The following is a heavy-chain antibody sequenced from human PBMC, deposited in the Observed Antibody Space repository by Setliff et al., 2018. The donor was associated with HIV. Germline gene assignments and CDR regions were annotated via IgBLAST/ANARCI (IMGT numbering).Heavy chain of an antibody. D-gene: IGHD3-22*01. CDR3: ARSLVPSGYYYERHAFDI. V-gene: IGHV4-39*01. J-gene: IGHJ3*02. CDR1: GDSIGSSTFY. CDR2: IYYSGTT. Sequence: SETLSLTCTVSGDSIGSSTFYWGWIRQPPGKGLEWIGSIYYSGTTYYNPSLKSRVAISVDTSKNQFSLRVNSVTAADTAVYYCARSLVPSGYYYERHAFDIWGQGTKVTVSS.